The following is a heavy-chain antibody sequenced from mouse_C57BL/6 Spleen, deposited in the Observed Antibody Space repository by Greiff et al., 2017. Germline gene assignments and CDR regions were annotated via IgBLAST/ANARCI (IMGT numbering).Heavy chain of an antibody. CDR2: IYPRSGNT. D-gene: IGHD1-1*01. CDR3: ARSQDYYGSATRAMDY. J-gene: IGHJ4*01. CDR1: GYTFTSYG. V-gene: IGHV1-81*01. Sequence: VQLQQSGAELARPGASVKLSCKASGYTFTSYGISWLKQRTGQGLEWIGEIYPRSGNTYYNEKFKGKATLTADKSSSTAYMELRSLTSEGTAVYFCARSQDYYGSATRAMDYWGQGTSVTVSS.